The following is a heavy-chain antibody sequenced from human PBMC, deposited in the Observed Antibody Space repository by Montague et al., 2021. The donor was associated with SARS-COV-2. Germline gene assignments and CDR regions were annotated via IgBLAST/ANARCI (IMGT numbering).Heavy chain of an antibody. V-gene: IGHV4-61*08. Sequence: SETLSLTCTVSGYSISSGDYWSWIRQPPGKGLEWIGYIYYSGSTNYNPSLKSRVTISVDTSKNQFSLKLSSVTAADTAVYYCARGAGYSSSWYLAFEIWGQGTMVTVSS. CDR2: IYYSGST. CDR3: ARGAGYSSSWYLAFEI. D-gene: IGHD6-13*01. J-gene: IGHJ3*02. CDR1: GYSISSGDY.